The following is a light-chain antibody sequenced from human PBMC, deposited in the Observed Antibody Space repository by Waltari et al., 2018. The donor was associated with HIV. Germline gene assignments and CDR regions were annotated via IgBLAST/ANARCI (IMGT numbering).Light chain of an antibody. J-gene: IGLJ3*02. V-gene: IGLV1-47*01. CDR3: AAWDASLSVWV. CDR2: RSN. Sequence: QSVLTPPPSASGTPGQRVTISCSRSSSNIGRHYVYWYRHLHGQAPKRLIYRSNQRPAGVPDRFSGSKSGTSASLAISGLRSENEADYYCAAWDASLSVWVFGGGTKLTVL. CDR1: SSNIGRHY.